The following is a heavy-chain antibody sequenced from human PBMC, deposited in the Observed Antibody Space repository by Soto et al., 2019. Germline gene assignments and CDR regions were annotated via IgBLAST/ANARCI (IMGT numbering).Heavy chain of an antibody. CDR3: ACTRQDYGDRAYDY. CDR1: GYTFTTYW. Sequence: PGESLKISCQGSGYTFTTYWITWVRQMPGRGLEWMGRIDPSDSYTNYSPSFQGHVTISADKSTNTAYLEWRSLKASDSAIYYCACTRQDYGDRAYDYWGPGTLVTVYS. J-gene: IGHJ4*02. D-gene: IGHD2-21*02. CDR2: IDPSDSYT. V-gene: IGHV5-10-1*01.